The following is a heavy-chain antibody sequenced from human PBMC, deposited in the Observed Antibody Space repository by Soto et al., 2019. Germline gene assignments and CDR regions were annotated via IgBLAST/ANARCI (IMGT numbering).Heavy chain of an antibody. D-gene: IGHD2-2*01. CDR3: ARDIVVVPAAHSAY. CDR2: ITSSSSTI. CDR1: GFTFSRYA. J-gene: IGHJ4*02. V-gene: IGHV3-48*01. Sequence: EVQLVESGGGLVQPGGSVRLSCAASGFTFSRYAMNWVRQAPGKGLEWVSFITSSSSTIYYADSVRGRFTISRDNAKNSLYLQMNSLRAEDTAIYYCARDIVVVPAAHSAYWGQGTLVTVSS.